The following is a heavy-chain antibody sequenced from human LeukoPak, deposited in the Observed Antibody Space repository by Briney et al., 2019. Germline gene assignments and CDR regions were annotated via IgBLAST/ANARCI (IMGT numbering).Heavy chain of an antibody. CDR2: IYHSGST. J-gene: IGHJ4*02. CDR1: GGSISSSNW. V-gene: IGHV4-4*02. D-gene: IGHD5-12*01. CDR3: ARGPLDSGYTYFDY. Sequence: SGTLSLTCAVSGGSISSSNWWSWVRQPPGEGVEWSGEIYHSGSTNYNPSLKSRVTISVDKSKNQFSLKLSSVTAADTAVYYCARGPLDSGYTYFDYWGLGTLVSVAS.